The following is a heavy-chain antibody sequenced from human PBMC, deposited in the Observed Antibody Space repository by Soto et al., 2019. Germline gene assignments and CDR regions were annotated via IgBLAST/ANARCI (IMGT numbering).Heavy chain of an antibody. J-gene: IGHJ6*02. CDR2: IIPVFGTA. CDR3: ARGDATKIVVTTYYGMDV. D-gene: IGHD4-17*01. Sequence: QVQLVQSGAEVKKPGSSVKVSCKASGGTLSNYGISWVRQAPGQGLEWMGGIIPVFGTANYAQKFQGRVTITADESTTTVYMDVSSLRSDDTAVHYCARGDATKIVVTTYYGMDVWGQGTTVTVCS. CDR1: GGTLSNYG. V-gene: IGHV1-69*12.